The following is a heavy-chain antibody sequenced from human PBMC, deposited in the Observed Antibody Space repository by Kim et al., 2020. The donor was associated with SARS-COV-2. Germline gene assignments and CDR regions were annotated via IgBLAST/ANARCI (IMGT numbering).Heavy chain of an antibody. Sequence: SETLSLTCAVYGGSFSGYYWSWIRQPPRTGLELIGEVNHSGSTNYNPTLKSRVTISVDTSKNKFSLKLSSGTAAATDVDYCSSGLRGVGRAWVACYYYY. CDR2: VNHSGST. CDR3: SSGLRGVGRAWVACYYYY. CDR1: GGSFSGYY. V-gene: IGHV4-34*01. D-gene: IGHD6-13*01. J-gene: IGHJ6*01.